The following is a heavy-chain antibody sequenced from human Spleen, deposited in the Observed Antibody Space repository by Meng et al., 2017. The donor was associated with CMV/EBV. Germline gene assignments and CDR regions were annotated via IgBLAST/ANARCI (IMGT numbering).Heavy chain of an antibody. CDR2: IYYSGST. CDR3: ARDPSDPHGYYYYGMDV. J-gene: IGHJ6*02. V-gene: IGHV4-61*01. CDR1: GGSVSSGSYY. Sequence: SETLSLTCTVSGGSVSSGSYYWSWIRQPPGKGLEWIGYIYYSGSTNYNPSLKSRVTISVDTSKNQFSLKLSSVTAADTAVYYCARDPSDPHGYYYYGMDVWGQGTTVTVSS.